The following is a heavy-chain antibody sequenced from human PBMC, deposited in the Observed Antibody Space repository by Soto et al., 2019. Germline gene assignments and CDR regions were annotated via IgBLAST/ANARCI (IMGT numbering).Heavy chain of an antibody. V-gene: IGHV3-30*18. D-gene: IGHD1-7*01. J-gene: IGHJ4*02. CDR2: ISYDGSNK. CDR3: AKSGFGWNSITTFDY. CDR1: GFTFSSYG. Sequence: GGSLRLSCAASGFTFSSYGMHWVRQAPGKGLEWVAVISYDGSNKYYADSVKGRFTISRDNSKNTLYLQMNSLRAEDTAVYYCAKSGFGWNSITTFDYWGQGTLVTVSS.